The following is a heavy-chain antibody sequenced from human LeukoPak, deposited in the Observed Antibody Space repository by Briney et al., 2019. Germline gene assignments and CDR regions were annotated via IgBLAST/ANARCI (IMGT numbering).Heavy chain of an antibody. Sequence: GGSLRLSCAASGFTFSSYGMHWVRQAPGKGLEWVAVISYDGSNKYYADSVKGRFTISRDNSKNTLYLQMNSLKTEDTAVYYCTTAASSSDYWGQGTLVTVSS. CDR2: ISYDGSNK. D-gene: IGHD3-10*01. CDR3: TTAASSSDY. J-gene: IGHJ4*02. V-gene: IGHV3-30*03. CDR1: GFTFSSYG.